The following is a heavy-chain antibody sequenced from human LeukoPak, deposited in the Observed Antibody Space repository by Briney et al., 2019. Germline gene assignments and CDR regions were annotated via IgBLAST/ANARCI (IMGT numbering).Heavy chain of an antibody. CDR2: ISPNTGDT. CDR3: ARGHNYGYEY. CDR1: GYTFTGYY. D-gene: IGHD5-18*01. V-gene: IGHV1-2*06. J-gene: IGHJ4*02. Sequence: ASVKVSCKASGYTFTGYYMHWVRQAPGQGLEWMGRISPNTGDTDYAQKFQGRVTMTRDTSISTVYMELSSLRSDDTAVYYCARGHNYGYEYWGQGTLVTVSP.